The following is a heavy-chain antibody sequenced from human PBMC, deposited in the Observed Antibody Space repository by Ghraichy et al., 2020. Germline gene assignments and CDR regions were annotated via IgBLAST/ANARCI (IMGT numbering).Heavy chain of an antibody. V-gene: IGHV3-9*01. CDR1: GFTFDMYA. D-gene: IGHD4/OR15-4a*01. Sequence: GGSLRLSCAVSGFTFDMYAMHWVRQVPGRGLEWVASLSWSGNTIHYADSVKGRFAVSRDNAKNSLSLQMNNLGPEDTALYYCVKDAYGGNWGPFDIWGQGTLVTVSS. CDR2: LSWSGNTI. CDR3: VKDAYGGNWGPFDI. J-gene: IGHJ3*02.